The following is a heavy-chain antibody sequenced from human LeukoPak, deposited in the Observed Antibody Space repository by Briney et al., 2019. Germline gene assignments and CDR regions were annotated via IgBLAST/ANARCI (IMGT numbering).Heavy chain of an antibody. J-gene: IGHJ6*04. CDR3: ARLWFGELLLYGMDV. CDR1: GFTFSSYE. D-gene: IGHD3-10*01. V-gene: IGHV3-48*03. CDR2: ISSSGSTI. Sequence: GGSLRLSCAASGFTFSSYEMNWVRQAPGKGLEWVSYISSSGSTIYYADYVKGRFTISRDNAKNSLYLQMNSLRTEDTAVYYCARLWFGELLLYGMDVWGKGTTVTVSS.